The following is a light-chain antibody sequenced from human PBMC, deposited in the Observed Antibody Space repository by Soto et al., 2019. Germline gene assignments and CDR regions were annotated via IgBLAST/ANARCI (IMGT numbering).Light chain of an antibody. CDR1: QSVSSSY. J-gene: IGKJ1*01. V-gene: IGKV3-20*01. Sequence: EIVLTQSPGTLSLSPGERATLSCRASQSVSSSYLAWYQQYPGHAPRLLIYGSSRRATGIPDRFSGSGSGTDFTLTISRLEPVDFAVYYCQQYGISPWTFGQGTKVEVK. CDR3: QQYGISPWT. CDR2: GSS.